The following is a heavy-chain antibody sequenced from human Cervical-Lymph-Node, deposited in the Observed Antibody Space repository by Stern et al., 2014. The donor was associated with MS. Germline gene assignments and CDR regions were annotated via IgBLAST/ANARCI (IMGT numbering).Heavy chain of an antibody. Sequence: VQLVESGGGVVQPGRSLRLSCAASGFTFSSYAMHWVRQAPGKRLEWVAVISYGGSNKYYADSVKGRFTISRDNSKNTLYLQMNSLRAEDTAVYYCARANYDFWSGYPDFHYYGMDVWGQGTTVTVSS. CDR3: ARANYDFWSGYPDFHYYGMDV. V-gene: IGHV3-30-3*01. D-gene: IGHD3-3*01. CDR1: GFTFSSYA. J-gene: IGHJ6*02. CDR2: ISYGGSNK.